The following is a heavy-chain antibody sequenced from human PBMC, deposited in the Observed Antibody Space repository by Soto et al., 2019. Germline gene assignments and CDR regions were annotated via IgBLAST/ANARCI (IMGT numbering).Heavy chain of an antibody. CDR2: IIPIFGIV. J-gene: IGHJ4*02. CDR3: ARPRTTAATKGYDS. V-gene: IGHV1-69*01. D-gene: IGHD2-2*01. Sequence: QVQLVQSGAEVKKPGSSVKVSCKASGGTFSSYPLSWVRQAPGQGLEWMGQIIPIFGIVKSAQKFQGRVSITADESTGTGYRELSSLKSEDTAVYYCARPRTTAATKGYDSWGQGTLVTVSS. CDR1: GGTFSSYP.